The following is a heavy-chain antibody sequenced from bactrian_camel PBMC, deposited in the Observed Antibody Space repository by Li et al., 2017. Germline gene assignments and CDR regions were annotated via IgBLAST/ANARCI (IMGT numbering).Heavy chain of an antibody. CDR3: VRDYKSGDYRDDFGY. CDR2: ISNDAGA. J-gene: IGHJ6*01. CDR1: TSAYVAYVYA. Sequence: QLVESGGGSVPAGGSLRLTCTASTSAYVAYVYAMAWFRQAQGKQREAVAGISNDAGAAYADSVQGRFTISQGNSKNSLYLQMNSLKPEDTAVYYCVRDYKSGDYRDDFGYWGQGTQVTVS. V-gene: IGHV3S53*01. D-gene: IGHD4*01.